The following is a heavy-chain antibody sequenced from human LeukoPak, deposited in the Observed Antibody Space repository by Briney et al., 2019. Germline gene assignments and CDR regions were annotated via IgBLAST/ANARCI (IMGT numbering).Heavy chain of an antibody. Sequence: PGGSLRLSCAASGFTVSSNYMSWVRQAPGKGLEWVSIIYSGGTTYYADSVKGRFTISRDNSKNTLYLQMNSLRAEDTAVYYCAKDPVGSSSDKARNPKGYNDAFDIWGQGTMVTVSS. V-gene: IGHV3-53*05. CDR3: AKDPVGSSSDKARNPKGYNDAFDI. CDR1: GFTVSSNY. D-gene: IGHD6-6*01. CDR2: IYSGGTT. J-gene: IGHJ3*02.